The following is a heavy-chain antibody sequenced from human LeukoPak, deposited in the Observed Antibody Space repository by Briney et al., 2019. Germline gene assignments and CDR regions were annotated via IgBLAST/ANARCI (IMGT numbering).Heavy chain of an antibody. Sequence: PSETLSLTCTVSGGCISSYYWSWIRQPPGKGLEWIGDIYYSGSTNYNPSLKSRVTISVDTSKNQFSLKLSSVTAADTAVYYCARVASYYDSSGYYYMDGMDVWGQGTTVTVSS. D-gene: IGHD3-22*01. CDR2: IYYSGST. CDR3: ARVASYYDSSGYYYMDGMDV. CDR1: GGCISSYY. J-gene: IGHJ6*02. V-gene: IGHV4-59*12.